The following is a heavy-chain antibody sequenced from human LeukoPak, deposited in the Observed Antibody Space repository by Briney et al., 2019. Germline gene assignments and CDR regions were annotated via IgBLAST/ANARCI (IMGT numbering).Heavy chain of an antibody. Sequence: GGSLRLSCAASGFTFNNYAMSWVRQAPGKGLEWVSYISNSGDFKAYADSVKGRLTISRDNANNSLFLQMNSLRAEDTAVYYCARARGTGPGAHFDYWGQGTLVIVSS. CDR3: ARARGTGPGAHFDY. D-gene: IGHD3-10*01. CDR2: ISNSGDFK. V-gene: IGHV3-11*01. J-gene: IGHJ4*02. CDR1: GFTFNNYA.